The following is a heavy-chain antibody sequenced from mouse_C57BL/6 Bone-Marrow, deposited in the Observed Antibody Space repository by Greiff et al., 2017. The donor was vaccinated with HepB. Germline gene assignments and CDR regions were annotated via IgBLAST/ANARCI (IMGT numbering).Heavy chain of an antibody. V-gene: IGHV1-69*01. J-gene: IGHJ4*01. CDR2: IDPSDSYT. CDR1: GYTFTSYW. Sequence: VQLQQSGAELVMPGASVKLSCKASGYTFTSYWMHWVKQRPGQGLEWIGEIDPSDSYTNYNQKFKGKSTLTVDKSSSTAYMQLSSLTSEDSAVYYCARGDTVVATEAMDYWGQGTSVTVSS. D-gene: IGHD1-1*01. CDR3: ARGDTVVATEAMDY.